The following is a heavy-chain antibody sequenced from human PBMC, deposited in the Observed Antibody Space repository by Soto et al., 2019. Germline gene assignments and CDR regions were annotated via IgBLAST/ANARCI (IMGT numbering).Heavy chain of an antibody. CDR1: GGSISSGAYY. CDR3: ARYYFDNSGYSNGFDP. Sequence: QVQLQESGPGLVKPSQTLSLTCTVSGGSISSGAYYWSWIRQHSEKGLEWIGYMHYSGIAHYNPSLTSRITISVDTSKNQFALKLSSVTAADTAVYYCARYYFDNSGYSNGFDPWGRGTLVTVSS. J-gene: IGHJ5*02. D-gene: IGHD3-22*01. CDR2: MHYSGIA. V-gene: IGHV4-31*03.